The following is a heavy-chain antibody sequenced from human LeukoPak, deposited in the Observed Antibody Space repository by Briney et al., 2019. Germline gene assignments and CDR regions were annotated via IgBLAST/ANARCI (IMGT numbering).Heavy chain of an antibody. CDR3: AREGFGSGSPVDYYYGMDV. Sequence: VASVKVSCKASGYTFTNYAMHWVRQAPGQRLEWMGWINAGNGNTKYSQKFQGRVTITRDTSASTAYMELSSLRSEDTAVYYCAREGFGSGSPVDYYYGMDVWGQGTTVTVSS. J-gene: IGHJ6*02. CDR2: INAGNGNT. V-gene: IGHV1-3*01. CDR1: GYTFTNYA. D-gene: IGHD3-22*01.